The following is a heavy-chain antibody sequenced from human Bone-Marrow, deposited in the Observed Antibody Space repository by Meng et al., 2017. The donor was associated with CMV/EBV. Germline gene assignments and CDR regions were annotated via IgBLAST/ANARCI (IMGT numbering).Heavy chain of an antibody. D-gene: IGHD3-10*02. CDR1: GFTFNSYG. CDR2: IRYEGSNK. J-gene: IGHJ4*02. Sequence: GESLKISCAASGFTFNSYGIHWVRQAPGKGLEWVAFIRYEGSNKYYADSVKGRFTISRDNSKNTLYLQMNSLRAEDTAVYYCAKDRGCSGGYGVDYWGQGTLVTVSS. CDR3: AKDRGCSGGYGVDY. V-gene: IGHV3-30*02.